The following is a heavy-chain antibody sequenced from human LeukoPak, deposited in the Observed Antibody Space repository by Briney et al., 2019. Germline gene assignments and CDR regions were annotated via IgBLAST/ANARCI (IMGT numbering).Heavy chain of an antibody. CDR2: ISGSGGST. CDR3: AKDRIGLQFTYYFDY. J-gene: IGHJ4*02. V-gene: IGHV3-23*01. Sequence: GGSLRLSCAASGFTFSSYAMSWVRQAPGKGLEWVSAISGSGGSTYYADSVKGRFTISRDNSKNTLYLQMNSLRAEDTAVYYCAKDRIGLQFTYYFDYWGQGTLVTVSS. D-gene: IGHD5-24*01. CDR1: GFTFSSYA.